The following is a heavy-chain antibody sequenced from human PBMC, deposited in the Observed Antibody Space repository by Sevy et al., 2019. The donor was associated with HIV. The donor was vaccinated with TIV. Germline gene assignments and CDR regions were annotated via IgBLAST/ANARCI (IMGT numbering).Heavy chain of an antibody. CDR1: GFTFSSYS. CDR2: ISSSSSTI. Sequence: GWSLRLSCAASGFTFSSYSMNWVRQAPGKGLEWVSYISSSSSTILNADSVKGRFTISRDNAKNSLFLQMNSLRAEDTAVYYCARAGGDTAYAMDVWGQGTTVTVSS. D-gene: IGHD2-21*01. V-gene: IGHV3-48*01. CDR3: ARAGGDTAYAMDV. J-gene: IGHJ6*02.